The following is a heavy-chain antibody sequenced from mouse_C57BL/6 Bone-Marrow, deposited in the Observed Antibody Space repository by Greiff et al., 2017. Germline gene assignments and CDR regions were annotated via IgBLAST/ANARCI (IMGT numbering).Heavy chain of an antibody. J-gene: IGHJ2*02. V-gene: IGHV1-69*01. CDR1: GYTFTSYW. CDR2: IDPSDSST. Sequence: QVQLQQPGAELVMPGASVKLSCKASGYTFTSYWMHWVKQRPGQGLEWIGEIDPSDSSTTYTQKFKGKSTLTVDKSASTAYRRLSSLESEDSAVYYCARGGPFDYWGQGTSLTVSS. CDR3: ARGGPFDY.